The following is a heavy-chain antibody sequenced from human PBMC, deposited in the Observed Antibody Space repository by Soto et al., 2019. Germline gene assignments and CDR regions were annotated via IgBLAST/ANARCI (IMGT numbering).Heavy chain of an antibody. CDR2: ISAYNGNT. CDR1: GYTFTSYG. V-gene: IGHV1-18*01. Sequence: AALKVSCKASGYTFTSYGISWVRQAPGQGLEWMGWISAYNGNTNYAQKLQGRVTMTTDTSTSTAYMELRSLRSDDTAVYYCARAIAVARNWFDPWGQGTLVTVSS. D-gene: IGHD6-19*01. CDR3: ARAIAVARNWFDP. J-gene: IGHJ5*02.